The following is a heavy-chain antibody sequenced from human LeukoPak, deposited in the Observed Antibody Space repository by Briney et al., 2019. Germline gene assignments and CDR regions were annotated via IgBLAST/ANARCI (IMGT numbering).Heavy chain of an antibody. CDR1: GVTFSNYA. J-gene: IGHJ6*01. D-gene: IGHD2-8*02. Sequence: PGGSLRLSCAASGVTFSNYAMSWVRQAPGKGLEWVSGISASGGSTWYADSVKGRFTISRDNSKNTLYLQMNSLRAEVTAVYYWMGMSDTQATCRAGSATHEKRPTPVLDVNRNVSGPRTQDFCIFQYKRCLRYRNTLLRVGGQGTP. CDR3: MGMSDTQATCRAGSATHEKRPTPVLDVNRNVSGPRTQDFCIFQYKRCLRYRNTLLRV. CDR2: ISASGGST. V-gene: IGHV3-23*01.